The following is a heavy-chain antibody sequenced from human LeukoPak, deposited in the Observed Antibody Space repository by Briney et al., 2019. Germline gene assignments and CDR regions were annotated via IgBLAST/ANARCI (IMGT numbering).Heavy chain of an antibody. CDR2: ISSGGSST. J-gene: IGHJ3*01. CDR1: GFTFSVYW. D-gene: IGHD3-10*01. Sequence: PGGSLRLSCATSGFTFSVYWLYWVRQAPGKGLVWVSRISSGGSSTTYADSVKGRFTMSRDNAKNTLYLQMSSLRAEHTAVYYCARDRGAPDSFDLWGLGTMVTVSS. V-gene: IGHV3-74*01. CDR3: ARDRGAPDSFDL.